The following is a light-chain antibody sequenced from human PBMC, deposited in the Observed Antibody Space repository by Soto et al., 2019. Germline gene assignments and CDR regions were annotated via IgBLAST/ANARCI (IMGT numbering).Light chain of an antibody. J-gene: IGLJ1*01. V-gene: IGLV2-14*01. CDR1: SSDVGGYNY. CDR2: EVS. CDR3: SSYTSSSSYV. Sequence: ALTQPASVSGSPGQSITISCTGTSSDVGGYNYVSWYQQHPGKAPKLMIYEVSNRPSGVSNRFSGSKSDNTASLTISGLQAEDEADYYCSSYTSSSSYVFGTRTKLTVL.